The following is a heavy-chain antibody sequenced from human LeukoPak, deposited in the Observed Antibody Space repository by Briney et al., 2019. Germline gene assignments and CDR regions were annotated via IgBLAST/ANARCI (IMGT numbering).Heavy chain of an antibody. Sequence: GGSLRLSRAASGFTFSSYWMSWVRQAPGKGLEWVSAISGSGGSTYYADSVKGRFTISRDNSKNTLYLQMNSLRAEDTAVYYCAKQGSIVVVPAAKEDYWGQGTLVTVSS. D-gene: IGHD2-2*01. V-gene: IGHV3-23*01. CDR1: GFTFSSYW. CDR3: AKQGSIVVVPAAKEDY. J-gene: IGHJ4*02. CDR2: ISGSGGST.